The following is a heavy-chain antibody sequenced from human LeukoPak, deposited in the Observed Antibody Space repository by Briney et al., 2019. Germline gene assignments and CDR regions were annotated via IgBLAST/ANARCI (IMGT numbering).Heavy chain of an antibody. V-gene: IGHV3-23*01. Sequence: GGSLRLSCTASGFTFSTYAMSWVRQAPGKGLEWVSSISGSGTSTYSADSVKGRFTISRDDSKNTLYLQMNILRLEDTAVYYCARAEVARTNRPPDYWGQGTLVTVSS. CDR2: ISGSGTST. J-gene: IGHJ4*02. CDR3: ARAEVARTNRPPDY. CDR1: GFTFSTYA. D-gene: IGHD1-1*01.